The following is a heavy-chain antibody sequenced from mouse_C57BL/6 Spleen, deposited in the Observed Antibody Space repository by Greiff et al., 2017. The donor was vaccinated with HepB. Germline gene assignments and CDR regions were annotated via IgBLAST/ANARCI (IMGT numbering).Heavy chain of an antibody. D-gene: IGHD1-1*01. CDR2: INPKNGGT. V-gene: IGHV1-26*01. J-gene: IGHJ1*03. CDR1: GYTFTDYY. CDR3: ARSDSTTPDWDFDV. Sequence: EVQLQQSGPELVKPGASVKISCKASGYTFTDYYMNWVKQSHGKSLEWIGDINPKNGGTSYNQKFKGKATLTVDKSSSTAYMELRSLTSEDSAIYYGARSDSTTPDWDFDVWGTGTTVTVSS.